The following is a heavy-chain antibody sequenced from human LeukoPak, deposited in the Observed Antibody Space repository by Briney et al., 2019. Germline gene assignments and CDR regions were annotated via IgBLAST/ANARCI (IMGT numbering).Heavy chain of an antibody. Sequence: PSQTLSLTCAVSGGSISSGGYSWSWIRQPPGKGLEWIGYIYHSGSTNYNPSLKSRVTISVDTSKNQFSLKLSSVTAADTAVYYCAREGDDSSGYFFDYWGQGTLVTVSS. V-gene: IGHV4-30-2*01. J-gene: IGHJ4*02. CDR2: IYHSGST. D-gene: IGHD3-22*01. CDR1: GGSISSGGYS. CDR3: AREGDDSSGYFFDY.